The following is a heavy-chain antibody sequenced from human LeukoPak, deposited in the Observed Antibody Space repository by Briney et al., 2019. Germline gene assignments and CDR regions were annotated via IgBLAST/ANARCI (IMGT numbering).Heavy chain of an antibody. CDR1: GGSFSGYY. D-gene: IGHD6-19*01. CDR3: ARRDYSSGWPWYLDL. Sequence: PSETLSLTCAVYGGSFSGYYWSWIRQPPGKGLEWIGEINHSGSTNYNPSLKSRVTISVDTSKNQFSLKLSSVAAADTAVYYCARRDYSSGWPWYLDLWGRGTLVTVSS. V-gene: IGHV4-34*01. J-gene: IGHJ2*01. CDR2: INHSGST.